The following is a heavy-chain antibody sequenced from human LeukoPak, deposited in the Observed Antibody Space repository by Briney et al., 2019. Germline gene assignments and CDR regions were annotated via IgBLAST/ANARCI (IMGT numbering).Heavy chain of an antibody. CDR3: ARDRGLYCGGDCFTFDY. CDR1: GGTFSSYA. Sequence: ASVKVSCKASGGTFSSYAISWVRQAPGQGREWMGGIIPIFGTANYAQKFQGRVTITADESTNTAYMELSSLRSEDTAVYYCARDRGLYCGGDCFTFDYWGQGTLVTVSS. D-gene: IGHD2-21*02. V-gene: IGHV1-69*01. CDR2: IIPIFGTA. J-gene: IGHJ4*02.